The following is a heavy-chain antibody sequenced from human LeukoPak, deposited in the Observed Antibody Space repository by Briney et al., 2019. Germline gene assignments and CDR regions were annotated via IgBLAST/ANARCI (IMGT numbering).Heavy chain of an antibody. CDR3: ARDSSARGYYDSSGSGEYFQH. J-gene: IGHJ1*01. CDR2: IIPIFGTA. Sequence: GASVKVSCKASGGTFSSYAISWVRQAPGQGLEWMGGIIPIFGTANYAQKFQGRVTITADKSTSTAYMELSSLRSEDTAVYYCARDSSARGYYDSSGSGEYFQHWGQGTLVTVSS. CDR1: GGTFSSYA. D-gene: IGHD3-22*01. V-gene: IGHV1-69*06.